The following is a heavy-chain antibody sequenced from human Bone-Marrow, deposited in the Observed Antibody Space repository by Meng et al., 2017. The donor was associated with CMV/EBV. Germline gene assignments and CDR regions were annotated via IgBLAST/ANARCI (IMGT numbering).Heavy chain of an antibody. CDR3: ARVGYYYYYGRDV. CDR2: IYYSGST. J-gene: IGHJ6*02. Sequence: SETLSLTCTVSGGSISSYYWSWIRQPPGKGLEWIGYIYYSGSTNYNPSLKSRVTISVDTSKNQFSLKLSSVTAADTAVYYCARVGYYYYYGRDVWGQGNTVTVYS. V-gene: IGHV4-59*01. D-gene: IGHD6-13*01. CDR1: GGSISSYY.